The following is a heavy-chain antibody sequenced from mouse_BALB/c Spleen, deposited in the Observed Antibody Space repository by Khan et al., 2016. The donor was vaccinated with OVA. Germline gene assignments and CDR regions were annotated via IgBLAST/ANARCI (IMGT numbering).Heavy chain of an antibody. CDR1: GFTFSNYA. CDR3: SRGDGIVY. V-gene: IGHV5-6-5*01. Sequence: EVQLVESGGGLVKPGGSLKLSCAASGFTFSNYAMSWVRQTPEKRLEWVASISSGDNIYYPDSAKGRFTIPRANARNIRNLQMGSLRCEDTAMYYWSRGDGIVYWGQGTLVTVSA. J-gene: IGHJ3*01. CDR2: ISSGDNI.